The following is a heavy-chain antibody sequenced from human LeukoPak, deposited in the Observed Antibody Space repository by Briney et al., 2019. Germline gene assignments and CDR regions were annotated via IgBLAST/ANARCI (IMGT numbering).Heavy chain of an antibody. CDR3: ARDSGDSSGYYLAGGGPFDY. CDR1: GDTFITYT. Sequence: VASVKVSSKASGDTFITYTISWVRQTPGQRLEWMGRIIPILGIANYAQKFQGRVTISADKNTSTAYMELSSLRSEDTAVYYCARDSGDSSGYYLAGGGPFDYWGQGTLVTVSS. J-gene: IGHJ4*02. CDR2: IIPILGIA. D-gene: IGHD3-22*01. V-gene: IGHV1-69*10.